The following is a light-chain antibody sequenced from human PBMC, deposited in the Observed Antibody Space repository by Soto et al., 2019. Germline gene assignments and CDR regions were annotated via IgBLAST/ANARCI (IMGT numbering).Light chain of an antibody. V-gene: IGLV2-8*01. CDR2: EVN. CDR3: SSYAGSSNV. J-gene: IGLJ1*01. CDR1: SSDVGGYNY. Sequence: QSALTQPPSASGSPGQSVAISCTGTSSDVGGYNYVSWYQQHPGKAPKLMIYEVNKRPSGVPDRFSVSKSGNTASLTVSGLQAEDEADYYCSSYAGSSNVFGTGTKLTV.